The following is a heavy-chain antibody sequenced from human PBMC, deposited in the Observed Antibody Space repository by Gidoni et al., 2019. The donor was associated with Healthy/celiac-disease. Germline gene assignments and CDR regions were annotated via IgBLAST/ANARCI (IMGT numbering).Heavy chain of an antibody. CDR3: AKGGGYGDFDY. CDR2: ISGSGGST. V-gene: IGHV3-23*01. J-gene: IGHJ4*02. D-gene: IGHD4-17*01. CDR1: GFTFSSYA. Sequence: EVQLLESGGGLVQPGGPLSLSPAASGFTFSSYAMSWVRQAPGQGLEWVSAISGSGGSTYYADSVKGRFTISRDNSKNTLYLQMNSLRAEDTAVYYCAKGGGYGDFDYWGQGTLVTVSS.